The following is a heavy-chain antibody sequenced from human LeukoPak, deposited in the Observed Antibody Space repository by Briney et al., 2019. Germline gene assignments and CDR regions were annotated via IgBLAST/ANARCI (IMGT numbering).Heavy chain of an antibody. CDR2: IYHSGST. Sequence: TLSLTCTVSGGSISSGGYYWSWIRQPPGKGLEWIGYIYHSGSTYYNPSLKSRVTISVDRSKNQFSLKLSSVTAADTAVYYCARDPPSGSGMDVWGKGTTVTVSS. CDR1: GGSISSGGYY. D-gene: IGHD3-10*01. V-gene: IGHV4-30-2*01. J-gene: IGHJ6*03. CDR3: ARDPPSGSGMDV.